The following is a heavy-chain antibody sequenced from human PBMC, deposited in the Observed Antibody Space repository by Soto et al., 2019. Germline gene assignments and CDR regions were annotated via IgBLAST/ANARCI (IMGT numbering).Heavy chain of an antibody. CDR2: IKSKTDGGTT. Sequence: GSLRLSCAASGXTFSNAWMGWVRQAPGKGVEWGGRIKSKTDGGTTDYSAPLKGRFTISRDEAKNTLYMQMNSLKTEDPAVHYRTTENDFWSGYSILGYGMAVWGQGTTVTVSS. CDR3: TTENDFWSGYSILGYGMAV. D-gene: IGHD3-3*01. J-gene: IGHJ6*02. CDR1: GXTFSNAW. V-gene: IGHV3-15*01.